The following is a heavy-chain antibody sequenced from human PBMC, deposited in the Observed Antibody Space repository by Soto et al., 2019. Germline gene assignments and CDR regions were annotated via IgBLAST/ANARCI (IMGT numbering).Heavy chain of an antibody. J-gene: IGHJ5*02. CDR2: IYYAGST. CDR1: GGSISSSSYY. V-gene: IGHV4-39*01. Sequence: SXTLPLTCTVSGGSISSSSYYCRWTRQPPGKGREWMPNIYYAGSTYYNRSPKSRLTIAVDPSRKQFSLKLRSATAADTAVHYCARHEALPFHSGSSGYYVDTWGQGTLVTVSS. CDR3: ARHEALPFHSGSSGYYVDT. D-gene: IGHD3-22*01.